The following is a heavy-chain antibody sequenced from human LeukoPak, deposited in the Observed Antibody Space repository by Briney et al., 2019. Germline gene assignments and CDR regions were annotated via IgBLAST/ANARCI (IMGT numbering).Heavy chain of an antibody. Sequence: PGGSLRLSCAASGFTFSSYWMSWVRQAPGKGLEWVANIREDGSEKYYVDSVKGRFTISRDNAKNSLYLQMNSLRAEDTAVYYCARAAYYDSSGNYYDSKIFGRWGQGTLVTVSS. CDR3: ARAAYYDSSGNYYDSKIFGR. J-gene: IGHJ4*02. V-gene: IGHV3-7*03. D-gene: IGHD3-22*01. CDR2: IREDGSEK. CDR1: GFTFSSYW.